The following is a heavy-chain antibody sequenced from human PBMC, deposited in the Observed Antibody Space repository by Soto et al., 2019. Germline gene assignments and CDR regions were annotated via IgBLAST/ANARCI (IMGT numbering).Heavy chain of an antibody. CDR3: VKGVRGTGTRFYGMDV. V-gene: IGHV3-64D*08. D-gene: IGHD1-7*01. CDR2: ISIYGGST. CDR1: TFSSYG. J-gene: IGHJ6*02. Sequence: TFSSYGMYWVRQAPGKGLEFVSGISIYGGSTYYTDSVKDRFIISRDNSKNTMYLQMSSLRAEDTAVYYCVKGVRGTGTRFYGMDVWGQGTTVTVSS.